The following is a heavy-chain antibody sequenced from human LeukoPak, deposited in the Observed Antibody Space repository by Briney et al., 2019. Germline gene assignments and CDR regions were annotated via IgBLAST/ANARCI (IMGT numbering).Heavy chain of an antibody. D-gene: IGHD4-17*01. V-gene: IGHV3-15*01. CDR2: VKGKTDGGTT. Sequence: IPGGSLRLSCAASGFTFSNAWMSWVRQAPGKGLEWVGRVKGKTDGGTTDYAAPVKGSFTISRDDSKNTLYLQMNSLKTEDTAVYYCTTINGDYGDSGYYFDYWGRGTLVTV. J-gene: IGHJ4*02. CDR1: GFTFSNAW. CDR3: TTINGDYGDSGYYFDY.